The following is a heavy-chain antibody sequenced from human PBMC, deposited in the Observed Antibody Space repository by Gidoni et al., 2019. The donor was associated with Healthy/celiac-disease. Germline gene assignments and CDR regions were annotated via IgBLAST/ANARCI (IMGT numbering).Heavy chain of an antibody. D-gene: IGHD2-15*01. J-gene: IGHJ6*02. CDR3: ARALRWGMDV. V-gene: IGHV1-46*01. CDR1: VYSFTSYY. Sequence: QVQLVQSGAEVKKPGASVKVSCKASVYSFTSYYMHWVRQAPGQGLEWMGIINPSGGSTSYAQKFQGRVTMTRDTSTSTVYMELSSLRSEDTAVYYCARALRWGMDVWGQGTTVTVSS. CDR2: INPSGGST.